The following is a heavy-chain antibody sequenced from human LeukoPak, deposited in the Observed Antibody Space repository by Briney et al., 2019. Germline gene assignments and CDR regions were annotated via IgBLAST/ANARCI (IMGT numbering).Heavy chain of an antibody. CDR3: ARGAAMAGTYYFDY. D-gene: IGHD5-18*01. V-gene: IGHV3-30-3*01. Sequence: GGSLRLSCAASGFTFSSYWMSWVRQAPGKGLEWVAVISYDGSNKYYADSVKGRFTISRDNSKNTLYLQMNSLRAEDTAVYYCARGAAMAGTYYFDYWGQGTLVTVSS. CDR2: ISYDGSNK. CDR1: GFTFSSYW. J-gene: IGHJ4*02.